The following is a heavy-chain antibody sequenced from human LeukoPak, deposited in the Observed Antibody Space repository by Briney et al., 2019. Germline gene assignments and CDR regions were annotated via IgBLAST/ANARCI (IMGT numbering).Heavy chain of an antibody. CDR3: AKATGSYPSNPFDY. V-gene: IGHV3-23*01. CDR2: ISGGGEGT. J-gene: IGHJ4*02. Sequence: PGGSLRLSCAASGFTFSNYAMNWVRQDPGKGLEWVSGISGGGEGTFYVDSVKGRFTISRDISKSMLFLQMNSLRVEDTAVYYCAKATGSYPSNPFDYWGQGTLVTVSS. CDR1: GFTFSNYA. D-gene: IGHD1-26*01.